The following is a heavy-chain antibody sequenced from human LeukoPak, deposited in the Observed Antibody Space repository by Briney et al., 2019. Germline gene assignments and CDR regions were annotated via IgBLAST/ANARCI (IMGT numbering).Heavy chain of an antibody. D-gene: IGHD3-22*01. V-gene: IGHV4-31*03. CDR3: ARWSSGYYYFDY. CDR1: GGSISSGGYY. J-gene: IGHJ4*02. Sequence: SQTLSLTCTVSGGSISSGGYYWSCIRQHPGKGLEWIGYIYYSGSTYYNPSLKSRVTISVDTSKNQFSLKLSSVTAADTAVYYCARWSSGYYYFDYWGQGTLVTVSS. CDR2: IYYSGST.